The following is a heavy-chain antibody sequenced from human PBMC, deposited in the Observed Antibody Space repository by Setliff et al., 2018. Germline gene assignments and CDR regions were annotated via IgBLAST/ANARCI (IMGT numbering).Heavy chain of an antibody. CDR1: GGSISSGNW. V-gene: IGHV4-4*02. Sequence: KPSETLSLTCVVSGGSISSGNWWRWVRQSPGKGLEWFGEIYHSGNINYNPSLKSRVTISVDKSKDQFSLKLNTVTAADTAIYYCARGGSGSYSFDYWGQGTLVTVSS. J-gene: IGHJ4*02. D-gene: IGHD1-26*01. CDR2: IYHSGNI. CDR3: ARGGSGSYSFDY.